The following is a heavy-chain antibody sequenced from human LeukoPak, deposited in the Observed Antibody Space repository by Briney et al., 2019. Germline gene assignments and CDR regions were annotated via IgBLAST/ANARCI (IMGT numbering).Heavy chain of an antibody. D-gene: IGHD3-22*01. CDR2: ISWNSGTT. CDR1: GFTFKDYA. CDR3: AKDMGYYDSSGEFDY. Sequence: GGSLRLSCTASGFTFKDYAMYWVRQAPGKGLEWVSGISWNSGTTDYADSVKGRFTVSRDNAKDSLYLQMNSLRPEDTAWYYCAKDMGYYDSSGEFDYWGQGTLVTVSS. J-gene: IGHJ4*02. V-gene: IGHV3-9*01.